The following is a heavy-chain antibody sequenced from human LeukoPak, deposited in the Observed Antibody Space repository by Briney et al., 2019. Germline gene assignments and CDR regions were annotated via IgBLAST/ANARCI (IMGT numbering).Heavy chain of an antibody. CDR3: ATANYDP. V-gene: IGHV1-69-2*01. D-gene: IGHD5-24*01. CDR2: VDPEDGET. J-gene: IGHJ5*02. CDR1: GYTFTIYY. Sequence: ASVKVSCKVSGYTFTIYYMHWVQQAPGKGLEWMGLVDPEDGETIYAEKFQGRVTITEDTSTDTAYMELSSLRSEDTAVYYCATANYDPWGQGTLVTVSS.